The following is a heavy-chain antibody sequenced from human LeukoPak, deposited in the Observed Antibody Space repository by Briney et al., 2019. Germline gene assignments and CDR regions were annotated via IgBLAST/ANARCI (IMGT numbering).Heavy chain of an antibody. Sequence: GGSLRLSCAASGFTFDDYGMSWVRQAPGKGLEWVSSISSSSDYIYYADSVRGRFTISRDNGKNSLYLQMNRLRAEDTAVYYCARAPYYDFWSGFLTFDYWGQGTLVPVSS. CDR1: GFTFDDYG. CDR2: ISSSSDYI. V-gene: IGHV3-21*01. D-gene: IGHD3-3*01. CDR3: ARAPYYDFWSGFLTFDY. J-gene: IGHJ4*02.